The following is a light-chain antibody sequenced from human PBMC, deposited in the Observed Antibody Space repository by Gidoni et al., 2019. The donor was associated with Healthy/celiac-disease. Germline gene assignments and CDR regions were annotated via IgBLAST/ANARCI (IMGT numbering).Light chain of an antibody. CDR1: QSVSSN. J-gene: IGKJ1*01. CDR3: QQYNNWLRT. CDR2: GAS. Sequence: EIVMTQSPATRSVSPGERATLSCRARQSVSSNLAWYQQKPGQAPRLLIYGASTRATGIPARFSGSGSGTEFTLTISSLQSEDFAVYYCQQYNNWLRTFGQGTKVEIK. V-gene: IGKV3-15*01.